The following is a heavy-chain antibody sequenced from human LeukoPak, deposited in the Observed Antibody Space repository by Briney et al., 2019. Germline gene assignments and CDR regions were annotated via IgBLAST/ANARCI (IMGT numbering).Heavy chain of an antibody. CDR3: ARGHTMYY. V-gene: IGHV1-18*01. Sequence: ASVKVSCKASGYTFNNYFISWVRQVPGQGFEWVGWISPHSHTTHYAEKVQGRVTMTTDTSTTTVYMELRSLRPDDTAVYFCARGHTMYYWGQGTPVTVSS. J-gene: IGHJ4*02. CDR1: GYTFNNYF. CDR2: ISPHSHTT. D-gene: IGHD3-10*02.